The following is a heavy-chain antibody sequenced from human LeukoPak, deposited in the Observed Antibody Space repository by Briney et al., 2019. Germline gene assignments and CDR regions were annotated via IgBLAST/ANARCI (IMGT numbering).Heavy chain of an antibody. CDR3: ARFDYGGNSGLGY. CDR1: GYTFTSYY. Sequence: ASVKVSCKASGYTFTSYYMHWVRQAPGQGLEWMGIINPSGGSTSYAQKFQGRVTMTRNTSISTAYMELSSLRSEDTAVYYCARFDYGGNSGLGYWGQGTLVTVSS. CDR2: INPSGGST. D-gene: IGHD4-23*01. J-gene: IGHJ4*02. V-gene: IGHV1-46*01.